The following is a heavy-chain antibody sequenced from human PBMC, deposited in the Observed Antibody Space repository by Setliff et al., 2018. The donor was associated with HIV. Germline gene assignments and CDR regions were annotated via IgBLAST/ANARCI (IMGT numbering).Heavy chain of an antibody. CDR1: GLTFNRYW. CDR2: IKQDGSER. D-gene: IGHD3-3*01. J-gene: IGHJ3*02. V-gene: IGHV3-7*01. CDR3: ARAAAYFNFWTGYHPHAFDI. Sequence: PGGSLRLSCVASGLTFNRYWMSWVRQAPGKGLEWVANIKQDGSERYYVDSVKGRFTISRDNTNNSLYLHMNSLRAEDTAVYYCARAAAYFNFWTGYHPHAFDIWGQGTMVTVSS.